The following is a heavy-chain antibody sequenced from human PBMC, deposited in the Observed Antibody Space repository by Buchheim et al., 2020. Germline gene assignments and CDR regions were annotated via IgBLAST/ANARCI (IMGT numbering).Heavy chain of an antibody. D-gene: IGHD3-16*01. V-gene: IGHV3-30*18. CDR3: AKKLGRTFGAVDY. J-gene: IGHJ4*02. CDR2: ISYDGSNI. Sequence: QVQLVESGGGVVQPGRSLRLSCAASGFSFSIYGMHWVRQAPGTGLEGVAMISYDGSNIYYADSVKSRFTISRDNSKKQVYLQMDSLRGEDTAVYYCAKKLGRTFGAVDYWGQGTL. CDR1: GFSFSIYG.